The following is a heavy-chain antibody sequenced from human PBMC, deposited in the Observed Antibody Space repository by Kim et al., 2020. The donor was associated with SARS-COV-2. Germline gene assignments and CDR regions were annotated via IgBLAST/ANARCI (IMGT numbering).Heavy chain of an antibody. D-gene: IGHD5-12*01. CDR3: AAEVVATGAL. CDR2: IVIGSGNT. V-gene: IGHV1-58*01. CDR1: GFTFSGSA. J-gene: IGHJ1*01. Sequence: SVKVSCKTSGFTFSGSAVQWVRQARGQRLEWVGWIVIGSGNTNYAQKFQERVTITRDMSTNTVHLELRSLRYEDTAVYFCAAEVVATGALGGQGTVVAV.